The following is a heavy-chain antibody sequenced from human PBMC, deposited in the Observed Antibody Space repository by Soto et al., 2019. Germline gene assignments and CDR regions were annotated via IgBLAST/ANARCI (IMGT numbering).Heavy chain of an antibody. Sequence: PGGSLRLSCVASAFTFNNFPMHWVRQAPGKGLQWLASITTTSTYKYYADSVKGRFSISRDNAKNSLYLELTNLRSEDTAVYYCAREKCSSTSCNHGMDVWGLLTTVTVS. CDR3: AREKCSSTSCNHGMDV. J-gene: IGHJ6*02. V-gene: IGHV3-21*01. CDR1: AFTFNNFP. CDR2: ITTTSTYK. D-gene: IGHD2-2*01.